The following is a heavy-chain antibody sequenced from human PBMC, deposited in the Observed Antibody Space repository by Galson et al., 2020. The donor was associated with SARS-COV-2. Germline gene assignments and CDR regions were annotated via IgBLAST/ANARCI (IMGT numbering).Heavy chain of an antibody. CDR2: IIPIFGTA. CDR1: GGTFSNYA. J-gene: IGHJ6*03. Sequence: SVKVSCKASGGTFSNYAISWVRQAPGQGLEWMGAIIPIFGTANYAQKFQGRVTITADESTSTAYMELSSLRSEDTAVYYCARAYYGSGSYYNRGNYYYYYMDVWGKGTTVTVSS. V-gene: IGHV1-69*13. CDR3: ARAYYGSGSYYNRGNYYYYYMDV. D-gene: IGHD3-10*01.